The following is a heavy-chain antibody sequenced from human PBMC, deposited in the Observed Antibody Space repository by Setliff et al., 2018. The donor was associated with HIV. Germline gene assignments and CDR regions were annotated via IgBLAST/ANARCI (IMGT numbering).Heavy chain of an antibody. D-gene: IGHD3-3*01. CDR2: ISYSGST. Sequence: PSETLSLTCTVSGGSISSHYCSWIRQPPGKGLEWIGGISYSGSTNYNPSLKGRVTLSLDTSKNQFSLKLTSVTAADTAVYYCAKEGGLYFGMLIHDAIDLWGQGTMVTVSS. J-gene: IGHJ3*01. CDR1: GGSISSHY. V-gene: IGHV4-59*11. CDR3: AKEGGLYFGMLIHDAIDL.